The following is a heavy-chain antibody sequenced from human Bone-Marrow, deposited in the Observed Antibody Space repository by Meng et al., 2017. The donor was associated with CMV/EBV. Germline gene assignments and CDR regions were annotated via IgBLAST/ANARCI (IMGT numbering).Heavy chain of an antibody. V-gene: IGHV3-23*01. D-gene: IGHD3-22*01. Sequence: GGSLRLSCVVSGFTSCSSAMSWVRQAPGKGLEWVSAMSGGNMYYADSVKGRFTISRDNPKNTLYLEMNSLSAEDTAVYYCAKTLSNTYYYTYYYHGMDVWGQGTTVTVYS. J-gene: IGHJ6*02. CDR3: AKTLSNTYYYTYYYHGMDV. CDR1: GFTSCSSA. CDR2: MSGGNM.